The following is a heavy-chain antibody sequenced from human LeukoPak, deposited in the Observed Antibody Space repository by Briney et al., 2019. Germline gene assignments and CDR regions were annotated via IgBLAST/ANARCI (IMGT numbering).Heavy chain of an antibody. Sequence: GRSLRLSCAASGFTFSSYGMHWVRQAPGKGLEWVAVISYDGSNKYYADSVKGRFTISRDNSKNTLYLQMNSLRAEDTAVYYCARVVHGPESGNYSALYFDYWGQGTLVTVSS. CDR1: GFTFSSYG. D-gene: IGHD1-26*01. V-gene: IGHV3-30*03. J-gene: IGHJ4*02. CDR2: ISYDGSNK. CDR3: ARVVHGPESGNYSALYFDY.